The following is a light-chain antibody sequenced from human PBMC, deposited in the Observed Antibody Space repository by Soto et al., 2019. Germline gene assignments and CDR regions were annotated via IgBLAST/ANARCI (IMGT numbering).Light chain of an antibody. V-gene: IGKV3-11*01. CDR2: DAS. CDR3: QQRSNRPPGWT. Sequence: EIVLTQSPATLSLSPGERATLSCRASQSVSSYLAWYQQKPGQAPRLLIYDASNRATGIPARFSGSGSGTDFTLTISSLEPEDFAVYYCQQRSNRPPGWTFGQGTKV. CDR1: QSVSSY. J-gene: IGKJ1*01.